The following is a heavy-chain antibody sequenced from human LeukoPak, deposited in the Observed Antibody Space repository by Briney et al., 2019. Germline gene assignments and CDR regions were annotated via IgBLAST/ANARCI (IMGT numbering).Heavy chain of an antibody. CDR1: GFTFSSYS. CDR3: ARTGYSSLPLYYYYMDV. Sequence: GGSLRLSCAASGFTFSSYSMNWVRQAPGKGLEWVSYISSSSSTIYYADSVKGRFTISRDNAKNSLYLQMNSLRAEDTAVYYCARTGYSSLPLYYYYMDVWGKGTTVTVSS. V-gene: IGHV3-48*01. J-gene: IGHJ6*03. CDR2: ISSSSSTI. D-gene: IGHD6-13*01.